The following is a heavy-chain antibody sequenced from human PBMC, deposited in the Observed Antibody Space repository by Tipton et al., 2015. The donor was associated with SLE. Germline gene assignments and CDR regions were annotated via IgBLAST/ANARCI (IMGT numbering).Heavy chain of an antibody. J-gene: IGHJ2*01. CDR3: AREGSAAGRYFDL. CDR1: GFTASSNY. D-gene: IGHD6-13*01. Sequence: SLRLSCAASGFTASSNYISWVRRAPGKGLEWVSVIYSGGSTYYADSVKGRFTISRHNSKNTLYLQMNSLRAEDTAVYYCAREGSAAGRYFDLLGRGTLVSVSS. CDR2: IYSGGST. V-gene: IGHV3-53*04.